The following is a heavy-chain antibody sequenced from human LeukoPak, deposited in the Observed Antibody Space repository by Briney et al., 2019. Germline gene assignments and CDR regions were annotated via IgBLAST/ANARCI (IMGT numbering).Heavy chain of an antibody. Sequence: GGSLRLSCAASGFSFSSYGMHWVRQAPGKGLEWVAVISYDGSNKYYADSVKGRFTISRDNSKNTLYLQMNSLRAEDTAVYYCARAVMSEAGPQYYYYGMDVWGQGTTVTVSS. V-gene: IGHV3-30*19. CDR3: ARAVMSEAGPQYYYYGMDV. J-gene: IGHJ6*02. D-gene: IGHD6-19*01. CDR2: ISYDGSNK. CDR1: GFSFSSYG.